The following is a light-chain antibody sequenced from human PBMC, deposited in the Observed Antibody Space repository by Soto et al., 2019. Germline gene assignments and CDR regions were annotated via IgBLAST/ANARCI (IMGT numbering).Light chain of an antibody. CDR1: QSVSSN. CDR2: GAS. J-gene: IGKJ1*01. CDR3: QQYGSSPPIT. V-gene: IGKV3-20*01. Sequence: EIVLTQSPGTLSLCAGERATLSCRSSQSVSSNLAWYQQKPGQAPRLLIYGASSRATGIPDRFSGSGSGTDFTLTISRLEPEDFAVYYCQQYGSSPPITFGQGTKVDI.